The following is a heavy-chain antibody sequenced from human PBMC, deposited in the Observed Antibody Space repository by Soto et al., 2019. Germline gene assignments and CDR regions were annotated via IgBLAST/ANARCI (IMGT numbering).Heavy chain of an antibody. CDR1: GPSFSSSSYY. V-gene: IGHV4-39*01. CDR3: ARKSSTAYYYYYGMDV. Sequence: SETLSLTFAVSGPSFSSSSYYLVWIRQPPGKGLEWIGSIYYSGSTYYNPSLKSRVTISVDTSKNQFSLKLSSVTAADTAVYYCARKSSTAYYYYYGMDVWGQGTTVTVSS. J-gene: IGHJ6*02. CDR2: IYYSGST. D-gene: IGHD1-26*01.